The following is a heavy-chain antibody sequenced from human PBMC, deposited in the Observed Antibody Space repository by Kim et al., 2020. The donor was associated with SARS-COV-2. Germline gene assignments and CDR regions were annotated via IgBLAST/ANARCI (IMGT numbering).Heavy chain of an antibody. Sequence: ASVKVSCKVSGYTLTELSMHWVRQAPGKGLEWMGGFDPEDGETIYAQKFQGRVTMTEDTSTDTAYMELSSLRSEDTAVYYCATVYGDYPTRYYYYGMDVWGQGTTVTVSS. CDR3: ATVYGDYPTRYYYYGMDV. CDR1: GYTLTELS. V-gene: IGHV1-24*01. D-gene: IGHD4-17*01. J-gene: IGHJ6*02. CDR2: FDPEDGET.